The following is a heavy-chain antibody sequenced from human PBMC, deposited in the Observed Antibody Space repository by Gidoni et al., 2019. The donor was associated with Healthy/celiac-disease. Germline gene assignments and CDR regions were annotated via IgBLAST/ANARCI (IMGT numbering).Heavy chain of an antibody. J-gene: IGHJ3*02. CDR1: GGSISSGSYY. Sequence: QVQLQESGPGLVKPSQTLSLTSTVPGGSISSGSYYWSWIRQPAGKGLEWIGRIYTSGSTNYNPSLKSRVTISVDTSKNQFSLKLSSVTAADTAVYYCARDYYDSSGYYGEDAFDIWGQGTMVTVSS. V-gene: IGHV4-61*02. D-gene: IGHD3-22*01. CDR2: IYTSGST. CDR3: ARDYYDSSGYYGEDAFDI.